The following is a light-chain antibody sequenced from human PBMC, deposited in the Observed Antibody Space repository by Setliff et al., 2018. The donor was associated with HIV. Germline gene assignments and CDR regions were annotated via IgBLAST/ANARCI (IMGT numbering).Light chain of an antibody. CDR3: QVWDSSSDHHV. J-gene: IGLJ1*01. CDR1: NIGSNS. CDR2: DDN. Sequence: SYELTQAPSVSVAPGKTARITCGGNNIGSNSVHWYQQKPGQAPVLVVYDDNDRPSGIPARFSGSNSGNTATLTISRVEAGDEADYYCQVWDSSSDHHVFGTGTKATVL. V-gene: IGLV3-21*03.